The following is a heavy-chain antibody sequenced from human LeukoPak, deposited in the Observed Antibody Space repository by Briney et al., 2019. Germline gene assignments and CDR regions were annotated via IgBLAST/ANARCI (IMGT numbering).Heavy chain of an antibody. CDR2: IYHSGST. J-gene: IGHJ4*02. D-gene: IGHD3-22*01. CDR1: GYSISSNYY. V-gene: IGHV4-38-2*02. Sequence: IPSETLSLTCIVSGYSISSNYYWGWIRQPPGKGLEWIGSIYHSGSTYYNPSLKSRVTISVDTSKNQFSLKLSSVTAADTAVYYCARDDSSGYYYVPPFDYWGQGTLVTVSS. CDR3: ARDDSSGYYYVPPFDY.